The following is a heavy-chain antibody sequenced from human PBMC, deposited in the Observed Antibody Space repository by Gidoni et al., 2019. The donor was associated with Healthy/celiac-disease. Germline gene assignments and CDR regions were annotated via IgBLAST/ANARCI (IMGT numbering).Heavy chain of an antibody. Sequence: QVQLVQSGAEVKKPGSSVKVSCKASGGTFSSYAISWVRQAPGQGLEWMGGIIPIFGTANYAQKFQGRVTITADESTSTAYMELSSLRSEDTAVYYCARLEYSSSSLPGAHSDYYYYGMDVWGQGTTVTVSS. CDR2: IIPIFGTA. CDR1: GGTFSSYA. CDR3: ARLEYSSSSLPGAHSDYYYYGMDV. J-gene: IGHJ6*02. V-gene: IGHV1-69*01. D-gene: IGHD6-6*01.